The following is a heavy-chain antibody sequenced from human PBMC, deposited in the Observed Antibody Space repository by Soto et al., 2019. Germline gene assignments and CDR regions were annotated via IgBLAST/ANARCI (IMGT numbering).Heavy chain of an antibody. D-gene: IGHD1-26*01. J-gene: IGHJ3*02. CDR1: GFSFSSYS. CDR3: ARHGSGVDSFDM. V-gene: IGHV3-48*02. Sequence: LRLSCAASGFSFSSYSMNWVRQAPGKGLEWVSYISDSSTTIYYAESVKGRFTISRDNAKNSLYLQMNSLRDEDTAVYYCARHGSGVDSFDMWGQGIMVTVSS. CDR2: ISDSSTTI.